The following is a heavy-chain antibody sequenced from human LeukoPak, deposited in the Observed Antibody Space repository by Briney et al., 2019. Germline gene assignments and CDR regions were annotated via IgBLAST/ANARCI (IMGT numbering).Heavy chain of an antibody. CDR1: GDSISSGSYY. CDR2: IYSNGDT. J-gene: IGHJ6*03. D-gene: IGHD6-13*01. CDR3: ASRHSKQQPYYYYMDI. Sequence: TSETLSLTCTVSGDSISSGSYYWSWIRQPAGKGLEWIGRIYSNGDTKFNPSLKSRVTISLDTSKNQFSLKLSSATAADTAVYYCASRHSKQQPYYYYMDIWGKETTVTVSS. V-gene: IGHV4-61*02.